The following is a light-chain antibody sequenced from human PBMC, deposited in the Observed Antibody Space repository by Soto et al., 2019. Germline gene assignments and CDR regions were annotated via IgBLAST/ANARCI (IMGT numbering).Light chain of an antibody. V-gene: IGLV8-61*01. CDR3: VLYMGSGLGV. CDR2: STN. CDR1: SGSDSTSYY. Sequence: QAVVTQEPSFSVSPGGTVTLTCGLSSGSDSTSYYPSWYQQTPGQAPRTLIYSTNTRSSGVPDRFSGSILGNKAALTITGAQADDESDYYCVLYMGSGLGVFGGGTKLTVL. J-gene: IGLJ2*01.